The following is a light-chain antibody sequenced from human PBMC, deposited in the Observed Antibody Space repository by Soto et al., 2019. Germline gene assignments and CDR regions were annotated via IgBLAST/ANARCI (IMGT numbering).Light chain of an antibody. CDR1: QSISSY. CDR2: AAS. Sequence: DIQMTQSPSSLSASVGDRVTITCRAIQSISSYLNWYQQKPGKAPKLLIYAASSLQSGVPSRFSGSGSGTDFTLTISSLQPEDFATYYCQQSYSTWTFGQGTKVDIK. CDR3: QQSYSTWT. J-gene: IGKJ1*01. V-gene: IGKV1-39*01.